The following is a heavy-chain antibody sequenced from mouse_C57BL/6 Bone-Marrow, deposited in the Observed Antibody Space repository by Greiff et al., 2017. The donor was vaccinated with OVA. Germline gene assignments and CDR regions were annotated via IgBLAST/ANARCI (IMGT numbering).Heavy chain of an antibody. D-gene: IGHD2-5*01. CDR3: ARHEEGNSNYIYWYFDV. Sequence: QVQLKQSGAELVKPGASVKLSCKASGYTFTEYTIHWVKQRSGQGLEWIGWFYPGSGSIKYNEKFKDKATLTADKSSSTVYMELSRLTSEDSAVYFCARHEEGNSNYIYWYFDVWGTGTTVTVSS. V-gene: IGHV1-62-2*01. CDR2: FYPGSGSI. CDR1: GYTFTEYT. J-gene: IGHJ1*03.